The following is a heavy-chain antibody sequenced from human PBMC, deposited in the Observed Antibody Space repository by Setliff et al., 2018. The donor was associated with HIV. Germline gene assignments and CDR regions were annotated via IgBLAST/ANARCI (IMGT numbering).Heavy chain of an antibody. J-gene: IGHJ4*02. V-gene: IGHV3-30*01. CDR3: AKEDQRVTSVDY. CDR1: GFSFSNYA. D-gene: IGHD2-2*01. CDR2: ISYDGTNK. Sequence: GGSLRLSCAVSGFSFSNYAMHWVRQAPGKGLEWVAVISYDGTNKFYADSVKGRFTISRDNSKNTLFLQMNSLRSEDTAVYYCAKEDQRVTSVDYWGQGTPVTVSS.